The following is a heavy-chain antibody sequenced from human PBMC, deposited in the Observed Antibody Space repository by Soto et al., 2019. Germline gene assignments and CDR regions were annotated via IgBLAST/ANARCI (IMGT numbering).Heavy chain of an antibody. CDR3: ARDSSSWYYYYMDV. CDR2: IYSGGST. Sequence: EVQLVESGGGLVQPGGSLRLSCAASGFTVSSNYMSWVRQAPGKGLEWVSVIYSGGSTHYADSVKGRFTISRHNSKNTLYLQMNSLRAEDTAVYYCARDSSSWYYYYMDVCGKGTTVTVSS. V-gene: IGHV3-53*04. D-gene: IGHD6-13*01. J-gene: IGHJ6*03. CDR1: GFTVSSNY.